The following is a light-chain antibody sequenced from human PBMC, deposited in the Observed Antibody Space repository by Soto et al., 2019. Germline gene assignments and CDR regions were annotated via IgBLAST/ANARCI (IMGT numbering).Light chain of an antibody. V-gene: IGLV2-14*01. CDR3: SSYTGSSTFYV. CDR2: EVS. Sequence: QSVLTQPASVSGSPGQSITISCTGTSSDVGGYNYVSWYQQHPGKAPKLMIYEVSNRPSEVSGRFSGSKSGSTASLTISGLQAEDEADYYCSSYTGSSTFYVFGTGTKVTVL. J-gene: IGLJ1*01. CDR1: SSDVGGYNY.